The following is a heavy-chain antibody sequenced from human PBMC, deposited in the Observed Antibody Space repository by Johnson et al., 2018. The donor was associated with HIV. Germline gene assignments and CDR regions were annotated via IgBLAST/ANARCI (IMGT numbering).Heavy chain of an antibody. V-gene: IGHV3-30*18. CDR1: GFTFSSYG. Sequence: QVQLVESGGGVVQPGRSLRLSCAASGFTFSSYGMHWVRQAPGKGLEWVAVISYDGSNKYYADSVKGRFTISRANSKNTLYLQRNRLRDEDTDVYYCAKGELSPYYYDSSGYLVDAFDIWGQGTMVTVSS. CDR3: AKGELSPYYYDSSGYLVDAFDI. J-gene: IGHJ3*02. CDR2: ISYDGSNK. D-gene: IGHD3-22*01.